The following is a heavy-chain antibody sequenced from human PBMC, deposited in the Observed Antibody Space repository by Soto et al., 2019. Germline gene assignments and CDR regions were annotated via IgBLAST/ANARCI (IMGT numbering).Heavy chain of an antibody. D-gene: IGHD1-1*01. Sequence: TLSLTCTVSGGSISSGDYYWSWIRKSAGKGLEWIGRIYATGTTDYNPSLKSRVMMSVDTSKKQFSLKLRSVTAADTAVYYCVRDGTKTLRDWFDPWGQGISVTVSS. CDR1: GGSISSGDYY. CDR3: VRDGTKTLRDWFDP. CDR2: IYATGTT. V-gene: IGHV4-61*02. J-gene: IGHJ5*02.